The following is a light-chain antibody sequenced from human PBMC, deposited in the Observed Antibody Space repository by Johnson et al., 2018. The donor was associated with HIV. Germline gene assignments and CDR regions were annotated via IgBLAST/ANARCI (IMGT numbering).Light chain of an antibody. CDR2: ENN. V-gene: IGLV1-51*02. Sequence: QSVLTQPPSVSAAPGQKVTISCSGSSSNIGNNYVSWYQQFPGTAPKLLIYENNKRPSGIPDRFSGSKSGPSATLGITGLQTGDEADYYCGTWDNSLSAVFGTGTKVTVL. J-gene: IGLJ1*01. CDR3: GTWDNSLSAV. CDR1: SSNIGNNY.